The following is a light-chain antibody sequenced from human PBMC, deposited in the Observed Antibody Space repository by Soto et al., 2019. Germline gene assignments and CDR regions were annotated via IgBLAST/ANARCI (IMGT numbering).Light chain of an antibody. J-gene: IGLJ1*01. CDR2: EVS. CDR1: SSDVGGYNY. V-gene: IGLV2-8*01. CDR3: SSYVGSNNLYV. Sequence: QSALTQPPSASGSPGQSVTISCTGTSSDVGGYNYVSWYQQHPGKAPKLIIYEVSKRPSGVPDRFSGSKSGNTASRTVSGLQAEDEADYYSSSYVGSNNLYVFGTGTKQTVL.